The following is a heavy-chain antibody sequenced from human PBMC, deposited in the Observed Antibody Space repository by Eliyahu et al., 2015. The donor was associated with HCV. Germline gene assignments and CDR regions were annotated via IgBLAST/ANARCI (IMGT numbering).Heavy chain of an antibody. Sequence: QMQLVQSGPEVKKPGTSVKVSCKASGFTFTSSAMQWVRQARGQRLEWIGWIVVGSGNTNYAQKFQERVTITRDMSTSTAYMELSSLRSEDTAVYYCAAGAVAEWLYYYYYGMDVWGQGTTVTVSS. J-gene: IGHJ6*02. V-gene: IGHV1-58*02. CDR1: GFTFTSSA. D-gene: IGHD3-3*01. CDR3: AAGAVAEWLYYYYYGMDV. CDR2: IVVGSGNT.